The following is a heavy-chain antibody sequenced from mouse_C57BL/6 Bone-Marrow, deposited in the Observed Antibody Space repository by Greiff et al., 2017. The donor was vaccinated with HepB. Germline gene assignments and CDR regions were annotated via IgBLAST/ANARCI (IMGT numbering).Heavy chain of an antibody. CDR1: GFTFTDYY. Sequence: EVKLQESGGGLVQPGGSLSLSCAASGFTFTDYYMSWVRQPPGKALEWLGFIRNKANGYTTEYSASVKGRFTISRDNSQSILYLQMNALRAEDSATYYCASLSRGYYAMDYWGQGTSVTVSS. J-gene: IGHJ4*01. CDR3: ASLSRGYYAMDY. CDR2: IRNKANGYTT. D-gene: IGHD2-3*01. V-gene: IGHV7-3*01.